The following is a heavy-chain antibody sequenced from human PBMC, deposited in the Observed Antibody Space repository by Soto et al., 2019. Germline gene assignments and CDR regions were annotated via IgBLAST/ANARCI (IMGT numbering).Heavy chain of an antibody. Sequence: EVQLVESGGGLVQPGGSLRLSCAASGFTVSTKYMSWVRQAPGKGLEWVSVIYSGGSTFYADSVRGRFTTSRDNSKNTVNLQMNSLRDEDTGVYYCARDPWAADYWGQGTLVTVSS. V-gene: IGHV3-66*01. CDR1: GFTVSTKY. CDR2: IYSGGST. J-gene: IGHJ4*02. D-gene: IGHD3-16*01. CDR3: ARDPWAADY.